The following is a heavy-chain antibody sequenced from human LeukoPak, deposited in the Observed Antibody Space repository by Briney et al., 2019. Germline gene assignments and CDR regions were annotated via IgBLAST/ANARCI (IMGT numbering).Heavy chain of an antibody. CDR1: VGSISSSSYY. D-gene: IGHD5-12*01. CDR3: ARDHEAPGYSGYPWLGYYGMDV. J-gene: IGHJ6*02. V-gene: IGHV4-39*07. CDR2: IYYSGST. Sequence: SETLSLTCTVSVGSISSSSYYWGWIRQPPGKGLEWIVSIYYSGSTYYNPSLKSRVTISVDTSKNQFSLKLSSVTAADTAVYYCARDHEAPGYSGYPWLGYYGMDVWGQGTTVTVSS.